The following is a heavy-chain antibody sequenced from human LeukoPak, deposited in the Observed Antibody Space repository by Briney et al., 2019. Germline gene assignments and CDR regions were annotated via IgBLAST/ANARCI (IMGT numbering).Heavy chain of an antibody. CDR2: INHSGST. CDR1: GGSISGYY. V-gene: IGHV4-34*01. CDR3: ARGRRRSYFDY. J-gene: IGHJ4*02. Sequence: PSETLSLTCAVYGGSISGYYWSWIRQPPGKGLEWIGEINHSGSTNYSPSLKSRVTISVDTSKNQFSLKLSSVTAADTAVYYCARGRRRSYFDYWGQGTLVTVSS.